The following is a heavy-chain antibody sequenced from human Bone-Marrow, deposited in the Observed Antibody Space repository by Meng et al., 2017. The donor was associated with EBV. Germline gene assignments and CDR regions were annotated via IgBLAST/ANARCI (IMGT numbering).Heavy chain of an antibody. CDR3: ARDISGTIDY. D-gene: IGHD3-10*01. Sequence: ESATGSFNALRSLALPLGSSVGSSSRSNWGSWVRQPPGKGLKWIGEIDHSGGTNYNPSLKSRVTSSIDKSKNQFSLKLSSVTAADTAVYYCARDISGTIDYWGQGTLVTVSS. CDR1: VGSSSRSNW. J-gene: IGHJ4*02. CDR2: IDHSGGT. V-gene: IGHV4-4*03.